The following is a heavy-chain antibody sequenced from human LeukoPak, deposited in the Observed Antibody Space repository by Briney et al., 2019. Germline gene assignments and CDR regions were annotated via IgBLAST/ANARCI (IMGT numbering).Heavy chain of an antibody. J-gene: IGHJ4*02. D-gene: IGHD1-14*01. CDR1: GFTFSNYA. CDR3: IKNTRTPTY. CDR2: ISGSGSST. V-gene: IGHV3-23*01. Sequence: GGSLRLSCAASGFTFSNYAMTWVRQAPGKGLEWVSGISGSGSSTYYADSVKGRFTLSRDYPKNTLYLQMNSLRAEDTAIYYCIKNTRTPTYWGQGVLVTVSS.